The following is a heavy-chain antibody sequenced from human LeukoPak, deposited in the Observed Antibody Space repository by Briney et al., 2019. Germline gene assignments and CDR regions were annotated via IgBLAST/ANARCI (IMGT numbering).Heavy chain of an antibody. Sequence: GGSLRLSCAASGFTFSSYAMHWVRQAPGKGLEWVAVISYDGSNKYYADSVKGRFTISRDNSKNTLYLQMNSLRAEDTAVYYCARTSYSSRPSLDYWGQGTLVTVSS. J-gene: IGHJ4*02. CDR3: ARTSYSSRPSLDY. D-gene: IGHD6-13*01. CDR2: ISYDGSNK. V-gene: IGHV3-30*04. CDR1: GFTFSSYA.